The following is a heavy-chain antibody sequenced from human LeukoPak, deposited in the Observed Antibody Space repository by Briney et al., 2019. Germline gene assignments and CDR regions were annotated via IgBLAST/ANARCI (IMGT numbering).Heavy chain of an antibody. CDR3: ARARIYSSSSGEAFDI. J-gene: IGHJ3*02. CDR1: GGSISSGNYY. V-gene: IGHV4-61*02. CDR2: VHTSGST. D-gene: IGHD6-6*01. Sequence: SQTLSLTCTVSGGSISSGNYYWSWIRQPAGKGLEWIGRVHTSGSTNYNPSLNSRVTTSLDTFKNQFSLKLNSVTAADTAVYYCARARIYSSSSGEAFDIWGQGTMVTV.